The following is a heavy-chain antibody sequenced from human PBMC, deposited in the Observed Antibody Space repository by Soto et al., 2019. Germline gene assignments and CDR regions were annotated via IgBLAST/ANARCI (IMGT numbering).Heavy chain of an antibody. V-gene: IGHV3-23*01. CDR3: AKDGPPQMAAAAILDS. CDR2: ISGSGGST. Sequence: PGESLKISCAASGFTFSSYVLSWVRQAPGKGLEWVSGISGSGGSTYYTNSVKGRFTISRDNSKNTLFLQMNSLRADDTAIYYCAKDGPPQMAAAAILDSWGQGTPVTVSS. J-gene: IGHJ4*02. CDR1: GFTFSSYV. D-gene: IGHD6-13*01.